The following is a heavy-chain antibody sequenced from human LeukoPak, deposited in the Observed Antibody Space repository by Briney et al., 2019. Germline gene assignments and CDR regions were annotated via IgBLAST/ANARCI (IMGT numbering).Heavy chain of an antibody. Sequence: GGSLGLSCAASGFTFSSYAMSWVRQAPGKGLEWVSAISGSGGSTYYADSVKGRFTISRDNSKNTLYLQMNSLRAEDTAVYYCAALELESYYYYGMDVWGQGTTVTVSS. CDR2: ISGSGGST. J-gene: IGHJ6*02. V-gene: IGHV3-23*01. CDR3: AALELESYYYYGMDV. D-gene: IGHD1-1*01. CDR1: GFTFSSYA.